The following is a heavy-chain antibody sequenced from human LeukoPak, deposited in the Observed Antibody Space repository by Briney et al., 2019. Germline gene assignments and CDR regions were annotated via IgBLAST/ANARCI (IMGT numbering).Heavy chain of an antibody. CDR2: IYPGDSDT. CDR3: ARHQFSSTSSSMDV. CDR1: GYTFTNYW. J-gene: IGHJ6*03. Sequence: GESLNISCKGSGYTFTNYWIGRVRQMPGKGLEWMGIIYPGDSDTRYSPSFQGQVTISADKSISTAYLQWSSLKASDTAMYYCARHQFSSTSSSMDVWGKGTTVTVSS. V-gene: IGHV5-51*01. D-gene: IGHD2-2*01.